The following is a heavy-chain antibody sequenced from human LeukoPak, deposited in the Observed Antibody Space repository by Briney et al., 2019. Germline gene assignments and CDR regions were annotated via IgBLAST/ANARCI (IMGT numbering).Heavy chain of an antibody. CDR2: IYSGGST. D-gene: IGHD3-10*01. CDR1: GFTFSSNY. CDR3: ATSPYGSGSYWVY. V-gene: IGHV3-66*01. J-gene: IGHJ4*02. Sequence: GGSLRLSCAASGFTFSSNYMSWVRQAPGKGLEWVSVIYSGGSTYYTDSVKGRFTISRDNSKKTLYLQMNSLRDEDTAVYYCATSPYGSGSYWVYWGQGTLVTVSS.